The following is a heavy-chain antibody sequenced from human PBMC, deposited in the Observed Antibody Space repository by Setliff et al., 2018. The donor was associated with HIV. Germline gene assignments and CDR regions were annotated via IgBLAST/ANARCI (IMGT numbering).Heavy chain of an antibody. CDR2: IDNYGSIT. D-gene: IGHD6-19*01. CDR1: GFTFSSYP. J-gene: IGHJ4*02. Sequence: HPGGSLRLSCAASGFTFSSYPMSWVRQSPGKGPEWVSRIDNYGSITNYADSVKGRFTISRDNAKNMLYLQMNGLRAEDTAVYYCARDIGGYSSLWGQGTLVTVSS. CDR3: ARDIGGYSSL. V-gene: IGHV3-74*01.